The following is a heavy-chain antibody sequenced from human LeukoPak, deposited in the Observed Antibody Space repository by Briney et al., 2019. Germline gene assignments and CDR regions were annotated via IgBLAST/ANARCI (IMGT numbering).Heavy chain of an antibody. CDR2: IWHDGSNK. CDR1: GFTFSTYG. J-gene: IGHJ4*02. V-gene: IGHV3-33*01. CDR3: ARDRGYCSSGSCYLFDS. D-gene: IGHD2-15*01. Sequence: PGTSLTLSCVASGFTFSTYGFHWVRQAPGRGLEWVAVIWHDGSNKYYPDSVKGRLTISRDNSKNTLYLQMNSLRAEDTAVYYCARDRGYCSSGSCYLFDSWGQGTLVTVSS.